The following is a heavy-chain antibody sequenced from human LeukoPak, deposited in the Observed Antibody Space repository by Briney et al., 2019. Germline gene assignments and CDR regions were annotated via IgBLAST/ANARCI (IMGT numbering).Heavy chain of an antibody. CDR3: ARRPYLETSPFDP. D-gene: IGHD3-3*01. Sequence: GASVKVSCKASGGTFSSYAISWVRQAPGQGIEWMGGIIPIFGTANYAQKFQGRVTITADKSTSTAYMELSSLRSEDTAVYYCARRPYLETSPFDPWGQGTLVTVSS. CDR2: IIPIFGTA. J-gene: IGHJ5*02. V-gene: IGHV1-69*06. CDR1: GGTFSSYA.